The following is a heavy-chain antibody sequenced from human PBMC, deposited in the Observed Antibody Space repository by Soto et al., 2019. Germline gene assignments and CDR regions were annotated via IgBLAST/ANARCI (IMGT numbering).Heavy chain of an antibody. CDR2: INHSGST. Sequence: QVQLQQWGAGLLKPSETLSLTSAVYGGSFSGYYWSWIRQPPGKGLEWIGEINHSGSTNYKPSLKSRVKISVDTSKNQFSLKLSSVTAADTAVYYCARGYCSGGSCYFPSFDYWGQGTLVTVSS. CDR3: ARGYCSGGSCYFPSFDY. CDR1: GGSFSGYY. D-gene: IGHD2-15*01. V-gene: IGHV4-34*01. J-gene: IGHJ4*02.